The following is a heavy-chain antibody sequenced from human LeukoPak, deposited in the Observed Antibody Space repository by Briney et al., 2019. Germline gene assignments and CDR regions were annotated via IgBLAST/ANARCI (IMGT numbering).Heavy chain of an antibody. D-gene: IGHD3-3*01. CDR1: GFTFGDYA. J-gene: IGHJ4*02. CDR3: TRVGYDFWSGYYQEEFDY. CDR2: IRSKAYGGTT. V-gene: IGHV3-49*03. Sequence: GGSLRLSCTASGFTFGDYAMSWFRQAPGKGLEWVSFIRSKAYGGTTEYAASVKGRFTISRDDSKSIAYLQMNGLKTEDTAVYYCTRVGYDFWSGYYQEEFDYWGQGTLVTVSS.